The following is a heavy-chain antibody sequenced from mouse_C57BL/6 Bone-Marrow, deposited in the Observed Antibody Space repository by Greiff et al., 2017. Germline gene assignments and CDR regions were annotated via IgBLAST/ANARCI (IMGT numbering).Heavy chain of an antibody. Sequence: VKLMESGAELARPGASVKLSCKASGYTFTSYGISWVKQRTGQGLEWIGEIYPRSGNTYYNEKFKGKATLTADKSSSTAYMELRSLTSEDSAVYFCATLCYGNYGGFAYWGQGTLVTVSA. CDR1: GYTFTSYG. D-gene: IGHD2-1*01. CDR3: ATLCYGNYGGFAY. V-gene: IGHV1-81*01. CDR2: IYPRSGNT. J-gene: IGHJ3*01.